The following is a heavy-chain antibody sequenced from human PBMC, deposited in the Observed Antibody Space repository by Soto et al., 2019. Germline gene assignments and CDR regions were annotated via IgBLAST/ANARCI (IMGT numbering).Heavy chain of an antibody. CDR2: IYPILGTA. J-gene: IGHJ4*02. CDR1: GGSFNTHT. Sequence: QVQLLQSGAEVMKPGASVRVSCKASGGSFNTHTISWVRQAPGQGLEWMGGIYPILGTANHTQKFQGRVTIIADESTSAVYMELSSLRSDDTAIYYCARGWGYDSTDYYYAYWGQGTLVIVSS. CDR3: ARGWGYDSTDYYYAY. V-gene: IGHV1-69*01. D-gene: IGHD3-22*01.